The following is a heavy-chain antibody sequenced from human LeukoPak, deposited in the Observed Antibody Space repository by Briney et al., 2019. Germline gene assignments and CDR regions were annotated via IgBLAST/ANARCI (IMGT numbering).Heavy chain of an antibody. V-gene: IGHV4-59*01. CDR2: IYYSGST. CDR3: ARVESSWYIEK. J-gene: IGHJ4*02. Sequence: SETLFLTCTVSGGSISSYYWSWIRQPPGKGLEWIGYIYYSGSTNYNPSLKSRVTISVDTSKNQFSLKLSSVTAADTAVYYCARVESSWYIEKWGQGTLVTVSS. D-gene: IGHD6-13*01. CDR1: GGSISSYY.